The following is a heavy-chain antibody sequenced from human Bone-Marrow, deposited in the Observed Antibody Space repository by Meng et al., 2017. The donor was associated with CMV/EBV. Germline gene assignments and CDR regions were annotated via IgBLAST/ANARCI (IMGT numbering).Heavy chain of an antibody. CDR3: ARGKVGELLYDY. Sequence: VPLVQSRAEVEKPVASVNVSCKASGYTFTSYGISWVRQAPGQGLEWMGWISAYNGNTNYAQKLQGRVTMTTDTSTSTAYMELRSLRSDDTAVYYCARGKVGELLYDYWGQGTLVTVSS. D-gene: IGHD1-26*01. V-gene: IGHV1-18*01. J-gene: IGHJ4*02. CDR1: GYTFTSYG. CDR2: ISAYNGNT.